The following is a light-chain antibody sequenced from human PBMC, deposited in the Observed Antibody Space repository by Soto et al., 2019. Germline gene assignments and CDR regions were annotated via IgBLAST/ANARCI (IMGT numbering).Light chain of an antibody. CDR2: ANS. J-gene: IGLJ3*02. CDR1: SSNFGAGYD. CDR3: QSYDNSLSGSRV. Sequence: QSVLTQPPSVSGAPGQTVTISCSGTSSNFGAGYDAHWYQQLPGTAPKLLIYANSNRPSGVPDRFSGSKSGTSASLAITGLQAEDEADYYCQSYDNSLSGSRVFGGGTQLTV. V-gene: IGLV1-40*01.